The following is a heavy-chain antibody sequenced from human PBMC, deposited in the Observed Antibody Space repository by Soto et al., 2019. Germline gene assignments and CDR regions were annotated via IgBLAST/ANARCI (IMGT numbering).Heavy chain of an antibody. CDR2: IYYSGST. CDR1: GGSVSSGSYY. D-gene: IGHD1-1*01. CDR3: AREPPGFLGTEAYFDY. J-gene: IGHJ4*02. V-gene: IGHV4-61*01. Sequence: PSETLSLTCTVSGGSVSSGSYYWSWIRQPPRKGLEWIGYIYYSGSTNYNPSLKSRVTISVDTSKNQFSLKLSSVTAADTAVYYCAREPPGFLGTEAYFDYWGQGTLVTVSS.